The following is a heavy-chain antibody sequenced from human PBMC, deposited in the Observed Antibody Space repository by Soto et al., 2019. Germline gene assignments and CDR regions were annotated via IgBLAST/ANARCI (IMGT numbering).Heavy chain of an antibody. Sequence: QVQLVESGGGVVQPGRSLRLSCAASGFTFSSYGMHWVRQAPGKGLEWVAVIWYDGSNKYYADSVKGRFTISRDNSKNTLYLQMNSLGAEDTVVYYCARDFSGGDYDILTGYDYWGQGTLVTVSS. CDR2: IWYDGSNK. J-gene: IGHJ4*02. CDR3: ARDFSGGDYDILTGYDY. V-gene: IGHV3-33*01. D-gene: IGHD3-9*01. CDR1: GFTFSSYG.